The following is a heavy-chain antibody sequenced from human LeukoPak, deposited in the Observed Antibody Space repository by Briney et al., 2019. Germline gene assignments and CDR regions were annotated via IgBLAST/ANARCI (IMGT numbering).Heavy chain of an antibody. V-gene: IGHV4-34*01. CDR2: IYHSGST. Sequence: PSETLSLTCAVYGGSFSGYYWSWIRQPPGKGLEWIGYIYHSGSTYYNPSLKSRVTISVDRSKNQFSLKLSSVTAADTAVYYCARGDYYYDSSGYYRFNWFDPWGQGTLVTVSS. J-gene: IGHJ5*02. CDR1: GGSFSGYY. CDR3: ARGDYYYDSSGYYRFNWFDP. D-gene: IGHD3-22*01.